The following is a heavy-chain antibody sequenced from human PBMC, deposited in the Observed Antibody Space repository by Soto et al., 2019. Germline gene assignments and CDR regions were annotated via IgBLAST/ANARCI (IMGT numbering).Heavy chain of an antibody. Sequence: QVQLVESGGGVVQPGRSLRLSCAASGFTFSSYGRHWVRQAPGKGLEWVAVISYDGSNKYYADSVKGRFTISRDNSKNTLYLQMNSLRAEDTAVYYCAKETYVDIVATIPKDFDYWGQGTLVTVSS. CDR1: GFTFSSYG. CDR2: ISYDGSNK. D-gene: IGHD5-12*01. CDR3: AKETYVDIVATIPKDFDY. J-gene: IGHJ4*02. V-gene: IGHV3-30*18.